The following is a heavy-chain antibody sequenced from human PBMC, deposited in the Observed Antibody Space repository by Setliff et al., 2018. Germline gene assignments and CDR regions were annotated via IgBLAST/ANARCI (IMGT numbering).Heavy chain of an antibody. Sequence: ASVKVSCKASGYAFTNYGVSWVRQAPGQGLEWMGWISGYNGKTNYAQKVQGRVSMTTHTSTSTAYMELRSLRSDDTAVYYCARHGDASFYYDILTGHSPPYYFGYWGQGTLVTVSS. CDR3: ARHGDASFYYDILTGHSPPYYFGY. J-gene: IGHJ4*02. D-gene: IGHD3-9*01. CDR1: GYAFTNYG. V-gene: IGHV1-18*01. CDR2: ISGYNGKT.